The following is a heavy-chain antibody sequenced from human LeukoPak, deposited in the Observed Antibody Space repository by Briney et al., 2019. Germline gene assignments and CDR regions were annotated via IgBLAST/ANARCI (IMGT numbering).Heavy chain of an antibody. CDR1: GGSISSGSYY. J-gene: IGHJ6*03. CDR3: ANSPTTYDYGDYVDYYYYYMDV. V-gene: IGHV4-61*02. Sequence: PSETLSLTCTVSGGSISSGSYYWSWIRQPAGKGLEWIGRIYTSGSTNYNPSLKSRVTISVDTSKNQFSLKLSSVTAADTAVYYCANSPTTYDYGDYVDYYYYYMDVWGKGTTVTVSS. D-gene: IGHD4-17*01. CDR2: IYTSGST.